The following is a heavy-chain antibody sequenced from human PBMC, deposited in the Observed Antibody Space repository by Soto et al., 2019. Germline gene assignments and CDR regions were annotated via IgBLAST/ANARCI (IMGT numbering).Heavy chain of an antibody. D-gene: IGHD1-20*01. Sequence: QVQLVESGGGVVQPGTSLRLSCEGSGITLSSYAMHWVRQAPGKGLEWVAVISSDGKNKYYADSVKGRFSISRDSSKNAMYLQVNSLRTEDTAVYYCAGGTPIISGTTGGYWGQGTLVTVFS. J-gene: IGHJ4*02. CDR1: GITLSSYA. V-gene: IGHV3-30*04. CDR2: ISSDGKNK. CDR3: AGGTPIISGTTGGY.